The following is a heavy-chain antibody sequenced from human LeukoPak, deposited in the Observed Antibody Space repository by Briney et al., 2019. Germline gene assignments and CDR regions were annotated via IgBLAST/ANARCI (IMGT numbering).Heavy chain of an antibody. Sequence: PSETLSLTCTVSGGSISSYYWSWIRQPAGKGLEWIGRIHTSGSTNYNPSLKSRVTMSVDKSKNQFSLKLSSVTAADTAVYYCARRGSMTGPPPLWGQGTLVTVSS. CDR3: ARRGSMTGPPPL. J-gene: IGHJ4*02. CDR2: IHTSGST. V-gene: IGHV4-4*07. D-gene: IGHD6-6*01. CDR1: GGSISSYY.